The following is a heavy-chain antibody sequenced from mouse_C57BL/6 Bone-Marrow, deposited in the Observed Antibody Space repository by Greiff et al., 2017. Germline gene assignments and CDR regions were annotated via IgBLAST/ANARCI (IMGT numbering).Heavy chain of an antibody. CDR3: ARWAVVATDY. CDR1: GYTFTDYY. CDR2: IYPGSGNT. D-gene: IGHD1-1*01. V-gene: IGHV1-76*01. Sequence: VQLQQSGAELVRPGASVKLSCKASGYTFTDYYINWVKQRPGQGLEWIARIYPGSGNTYYNEKFKGKATLTAEKSSSTAYMQLSSLTSEDSAVYFCARWAVVATDYWGQGTSVTVSS. J-gene: IGHJ4*01.